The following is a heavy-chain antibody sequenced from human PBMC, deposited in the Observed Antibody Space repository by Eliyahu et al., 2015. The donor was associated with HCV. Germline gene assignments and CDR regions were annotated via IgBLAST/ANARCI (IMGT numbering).Heavy chain of an antibody. CDR3: ARIWCSGGTCYADAMDV. D-gene: IGHD2-15*01. Sequence: EVQLVQSGAEVKKPGESLKISCKASXYRFTXYWIGWVRQMXGKGLXWMGIIYPDDXETRYSPSSEGQVTISADKSISTAYLQWSSLKASDTAMYYCARIWCSGGTCYADAMDVWGQGTAVTVAS. J-gene: IGHJ6*02. CDR2: IYPDDXET. V-gene: IGHV5-51*01. CDR1: XYRFTXYW.